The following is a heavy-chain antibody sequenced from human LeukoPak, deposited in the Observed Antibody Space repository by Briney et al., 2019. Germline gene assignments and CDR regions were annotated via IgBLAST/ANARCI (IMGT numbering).Heavy chain of an antibody. CDR1: GGSISSSNW. Sequence: SETLSLACALSGGSISSSNWWGWVRPPPGKGLEWIGEIYHSGSTNYNPSLKSRGTISVDKAKNQFPLKLISVTAADAAVYYCARVSKSGYVRGSCRHFDYWGQGTLVTVSS. V-gene: IGHV4-4*02. D-gene: IGHD3-16*02. CDR3: ARVSKSGYVRGSCRHFDY. J-gene: IGHJ4*02. CDR2: IYHSGST.